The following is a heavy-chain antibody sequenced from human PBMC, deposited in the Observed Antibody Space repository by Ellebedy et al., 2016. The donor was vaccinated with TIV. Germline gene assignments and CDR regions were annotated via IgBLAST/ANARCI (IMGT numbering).Heavy chain of an antibody. V-gene: IGHV1-18*01. D-gene: IGHD3-9*01. CDR2: ISAYNGNT. J-gene: IGHJ4*02. CDR1: GYTFTSYG. Sequence: ASVKVSXXASGYTFTSYGISWVRQAPGQGLEWMGWISAYNGNTNYAQKLQGRVTMTTDTSTSTAYMELRSLRSDDTAVYYCARSVNYDILTGYSYYFDYWGQGTLVTVSS. CDR3: ARSVNYDILTGYSYYFDY.